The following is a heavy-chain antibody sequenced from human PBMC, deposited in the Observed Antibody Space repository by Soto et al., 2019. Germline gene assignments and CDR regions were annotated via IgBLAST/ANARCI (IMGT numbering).Heavy chain of an antibody. CDR1: GFTVSSNY. D-gene: IGHD6-6*01. V-gene: IGHV3-53*01. CDR3: ARDLGAARSYYYYGMDV. CDR2: IYSGGST. J-gene: IGHJ6*02. Sequence: XESLRLSCAASGFTVSSNYMSWVRQAPGKGLEWVSVIYSGGSTYYADSVKGRFTISRDNSKNTLYLQMNSLRAEDTAVYYCARDLGAARSYYYYGMDVWGQGTTVTVSS.